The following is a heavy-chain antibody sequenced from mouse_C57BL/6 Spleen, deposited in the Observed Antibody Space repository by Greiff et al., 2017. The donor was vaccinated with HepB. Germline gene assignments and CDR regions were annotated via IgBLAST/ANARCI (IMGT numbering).Heavy chain of an antibody. CDR1: GYAFSSSW. V-gene: IGHV1-82*01. D-gene: IGHD1-1*02. CDR3: ARYGEGFAY. CDR2: IYPGDGDT. J-gene: IGHJ3*01. Sequence: VQLQQSGPELVKPGASVKISCKASGYAFSSSWMNWVKQRPGKGLEWIGRIYPGDGDTNYNGKFKGKATLTADKSSSTAYMQLSSLTSEDSAVYFCARYGEGFAYWGQGTLVTVSA.